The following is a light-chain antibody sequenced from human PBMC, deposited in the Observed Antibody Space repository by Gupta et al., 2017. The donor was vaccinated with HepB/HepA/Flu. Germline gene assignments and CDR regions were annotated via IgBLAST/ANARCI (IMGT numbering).Light chain of an antibody. CDR1: ALPKQY. CDR3: LSADSSGTYWV. J-gene: IGLJ3*02. CDR2: KNS. Sequence: YELTKPTSVSVSLGQMDRNTCYGEALPKQYAYWYQQKPSQPHVLVIEKNSERPSGVPERLSGHSSGKIVTFIIRAVQAEDEADYYGLSADSSGTYWVFGGGTKLTVL. V-gene: IGLV3-16*01.